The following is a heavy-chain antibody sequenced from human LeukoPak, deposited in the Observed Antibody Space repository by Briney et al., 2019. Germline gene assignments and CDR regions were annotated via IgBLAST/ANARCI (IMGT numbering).Heavy chain of an antibody. J-gene: IGHJ6*03. V-gene: IGHV1-69*01. Sequence: ASVKVSYKASGGTSSSYAISWVRQAPGQGLEWMGGIIPIFGTANYAQKFQGRVTITADESTSTAYMELSSLRSEDTAVYYCARGENGVIYYYYYMDVWGKGTTVTVSS. D-gene: IGHD4-17*01. CDR3: ARGENGVIYYYYYMDV. CDR1: GGTSSSYA. CDR2: IIPIFGTA.